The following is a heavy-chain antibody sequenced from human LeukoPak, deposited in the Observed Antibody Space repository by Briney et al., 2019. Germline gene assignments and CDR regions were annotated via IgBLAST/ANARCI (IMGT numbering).Heavy chain of an antibody. V-gene: IGHV5-51*07. CDR2: FYPGDSDT. Sequence: RGESLKISWKGSGYAFSRYWIGWVHQMPGKGLEWMGIFYPGDSDTRYSPSLQGQVTISVDTSIGTAYLQWSSLKASDTAIYYCARQNDFRLDYWGQGTLVTVSS. J-gene: IGHJ4*02. CDR1: GYAFSRYW. D-gene: IGHD3-3*01. CDR3: ARQNDFRLDY.